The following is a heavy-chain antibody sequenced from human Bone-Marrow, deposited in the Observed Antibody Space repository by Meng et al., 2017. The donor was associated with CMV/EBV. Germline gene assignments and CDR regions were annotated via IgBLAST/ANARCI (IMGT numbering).Heavy chain of an antibody. CDR2: IIPILGIA. D-gene: IGHD2-15*01. CDR1: GGTFSSYT. J-gene: IGHJ4*02. V-gene: IGHV1-69*04. CDR3: ARDKSVGSGRYYVDY. Sequence: VSCKASGGTFSSYTISWVRQAPGQGLEWMGRIIPILGIANYAQKFQGRVTITADKSTSTAYMELSSLRSEDTAVYYCARDKSVGSGRYYVDYWGQGTLVTVSS.